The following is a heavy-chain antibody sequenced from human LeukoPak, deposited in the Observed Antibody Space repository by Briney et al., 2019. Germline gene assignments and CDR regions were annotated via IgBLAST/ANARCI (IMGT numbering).Heavy chain of an antibody. CDR1: GGTFSTYA. J-gene: IGHJ4*02. V-gene: IGHV1-69*13. CDR3: ARDGYNSYNLYYFDY. CDR2: IIPIFGTA. Sequence: SVKVSCKASGGTFSTYAISWVRQAPGQGLEWMGGIIPIFGTANYAQKFQGRVTITADESTSTAYMELSSLRSEDTAVYYCARDGYNSYNLYYFDYWGQGTLVTVSS. D-gene: IGHD5-24*01.